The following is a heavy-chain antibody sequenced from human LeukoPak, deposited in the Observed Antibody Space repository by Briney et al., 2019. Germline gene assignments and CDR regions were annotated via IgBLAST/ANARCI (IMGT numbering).Heavy chain of an antibody. V-gene: IGHV1-2*02. CDR2: INPNSGGT. CDR3: ARGGRIQLWNKGFDY. CDR1: GYTFTGYF. D-gene: IGHD5-18*01. J-gene: IGHJ4*02. Sequence: ASVKVSCKASGYTFTGYFTHWVRQAPGQGLEWMGWINPNSGGTNYAQKFQGRVTMTRDTSISTAYMELSRLRSDDTAVYYCARGGRIQLWNKGFDYWGQGTLVTVSS.